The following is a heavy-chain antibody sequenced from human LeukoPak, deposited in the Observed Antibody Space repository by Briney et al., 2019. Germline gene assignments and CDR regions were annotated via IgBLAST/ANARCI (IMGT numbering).Heavy chain of an antibody. CDR1: GYSISSGYY. D-gene: IGHD6-13*01. Sequence: SETLSLTCTVSGYSISSGYYWGWIRQPPGKGLEWIGSIYHSGSTYYNPSLKSRVTISVDTSKNQFSLKLSSVTAADTAVYYCARQYIAAAGGAYYFDYWGQGTLVTVSS. V-gene: IGHV4-38-2*02. CDR2: IYHSGST. J-gene: IGHJ4*02. CDR3: ARQYIAAAGGAYYFDY.